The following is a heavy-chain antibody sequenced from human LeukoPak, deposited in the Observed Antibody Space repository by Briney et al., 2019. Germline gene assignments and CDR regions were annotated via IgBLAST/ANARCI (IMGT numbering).Heavy chain of an antibody. Sequence: PGGSLRLSCAASGFTFSSYAMSWVRQAPGKGLEWVSGISGSGGSTYYADSVKGRFTISRDNSKNTLYLQMNSLRVEDTAVYYCARVLQNLYRYGMGYYYYYYMDVWGKGTTVTISS. CDR3: ARVLQNLYRYGMGYYYYYYMDV. CDR1: GFTFSSYA. V-gene: IGHV3-23*01. D-gene: IGHD5-18*01. CDR2: ISGSGGST. J-gene: IGHJ6*03.